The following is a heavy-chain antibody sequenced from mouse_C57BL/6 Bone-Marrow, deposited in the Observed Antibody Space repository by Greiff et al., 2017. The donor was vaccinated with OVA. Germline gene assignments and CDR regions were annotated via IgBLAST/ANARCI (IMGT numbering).Heavy chain of an antibody. CDR1: GYTFTSYG. Sequence: VQLQQSGAELARPGASVKLSCKASGYTFTSYGISWVKQRTGQGLEWIGEIYPRSGNTYYNEKFKGKATLTAHKSSSTAYRELRSLTSEDSAGYFCARTHYSKGAWFAYGGQGTLVTVSA. D-gene: IGHD2-5*01. CDR2: IYPRSGNT. CDR3: ARTHYSKGAWFAY. V-gene: IGHV1-81*01. J-gene: IGHJ3*01.